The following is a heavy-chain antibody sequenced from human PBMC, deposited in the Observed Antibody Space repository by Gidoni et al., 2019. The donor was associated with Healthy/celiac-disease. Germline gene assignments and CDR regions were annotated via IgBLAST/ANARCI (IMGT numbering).Heavy chain of an antibody. Sequence: QVQLQQWGAGLFKPSETLSLTCAVYGGSFSGYYLSWIRQPPGKGLEWIGEINHSGSTNYNPSLKSRVTISVDTSKNQFSLKLSSVTAADTAVYYCARVGRYFDWPVWENYYYYGMDVWGQGTTVTVSS. D-gene: IGHD3-9*01. CDR3: ARVGRYFDWPVWENYYYYGMDV. CDR2: INHSGST. CDR1: GGSFSGYY. J-gene: IGHJ6*02. V-gene: IGHV4-34*01.